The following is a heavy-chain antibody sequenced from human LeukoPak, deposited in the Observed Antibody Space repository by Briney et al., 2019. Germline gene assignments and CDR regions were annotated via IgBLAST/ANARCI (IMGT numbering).Heavy chain of an antibody. CDR3: ARGDYGNFDY. Sequence: SETLSLTCAVYGGSFSGYYWSWIRQPPRKGLEWIGEINHSGSTNYNPSLKSRVTISVDTSKNQFSLKLSSVTAADTAVYYCARGDYGNFDYWGQGTLVTVSS. CDR1: GGSFSGYY. CDR2: INHSGST. D-gene: IGHD4-17*01. V-gene: IGHV4-34*01. J-gene: IGHJ4*02.